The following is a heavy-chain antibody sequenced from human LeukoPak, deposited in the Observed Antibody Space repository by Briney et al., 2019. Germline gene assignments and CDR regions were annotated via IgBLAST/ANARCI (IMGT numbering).Heavy chain of an antibody. CDR1: GFTFSSYW. J-gene: IGHJ4*02. CDR3: ARTNNDLNFDY. V-gene: IGHV3-74*01. Sequence: QLGGSLRLSCAASGFTFSSYWMNWVRQAPGKGLLWVSRINSDGSTTNYADSVKGRFTISRDNAKNTLYLQMNSLRDEDTALYYCARTNNDLNFDYWGQGALVTVSS. D-gene: IGHD1-1*01. CDR2: INSDGSTT.